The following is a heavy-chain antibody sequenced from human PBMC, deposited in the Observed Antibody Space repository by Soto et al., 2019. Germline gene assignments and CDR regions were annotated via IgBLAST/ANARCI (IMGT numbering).Heavy chain of an antibody. CDR1: GYTFTSYA. D-gene: IGHD2-15*01. V-gene: IGHV1-3*01. CDR2: INAGNGNT. J-gene: IGHJ6*02. Sequence: QVQLVQSGAEVKKPGASVKVSCKASGYTFTSYAMHWVRQAPGQRLEWMVWINAGNGNTKYSQKFQGRVTITRDTSASTAYMELSSLRSEDTAVYYCARTCSGGSCYSSYYYYGMDVWGQGTTVTVSS. CDR3: ARTCSGGSCYSSYYYYGMDV.